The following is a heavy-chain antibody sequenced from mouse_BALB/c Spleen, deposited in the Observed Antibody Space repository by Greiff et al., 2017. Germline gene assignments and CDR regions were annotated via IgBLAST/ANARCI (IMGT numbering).Heavy chain of an antibody. Sequence: EVKLVESGGGLVKPGGSLKLSCAASGFTFSSYTMSWVRQTPEKRLEWVATISSGGSYTYYPDSVKGRFTISRDNAKNTLYLQMSSLKSEDTAMYYCTRDRGRGDYWGQGTTLTVSS. V-gene: IGHV5-6-4*01. J-gene: IGHJ2*01. CDR2: ISSGGSYT. CDR3: TRDRGRGDY. CDR1: GFTFSSYT. D-gene: IGHD3-3*01.